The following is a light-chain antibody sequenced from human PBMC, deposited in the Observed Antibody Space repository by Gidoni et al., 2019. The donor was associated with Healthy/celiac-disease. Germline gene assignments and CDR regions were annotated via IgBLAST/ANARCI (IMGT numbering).Light chain of an antibody. Sequence: DIQMTQSPSSLSASVGDRVTITCRASQSISSYLNWYQQKPGKAPNLLIHAASSLQSGVPSRFSGSGSGTDFTLTISSLQPEDFATYYCQQSYSTPRTFXQXTKVEIK. CDR1: QSISSY. CDR3: QQSYSTPRT. V-gene: IGKV1-39*01. CDR2: AAS. J-gene: IGKJ1*01.